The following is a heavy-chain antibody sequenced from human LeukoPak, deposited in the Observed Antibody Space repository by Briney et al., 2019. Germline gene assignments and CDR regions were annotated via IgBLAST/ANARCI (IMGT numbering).Heavy chain of an antibody. CDR3: ARDTDTSGHYGCFDP. Sequence: GRSLRFSCAASGFTFSNYGMHWVRQAPGKGLEGGAVLWYDGIRKFYAESVKGRFTISRDISTNTFFLQMNSLRAEDAAVYYCARDTDTSGHYGCFDPWGQGTLVTVSS. CDR2: LWYDGIRK. CDR1: GFTFSNYG. D-gene: IGHD3-22*01. J-gene: IGHJ5*02. V-gene: IGHV3-33*02.